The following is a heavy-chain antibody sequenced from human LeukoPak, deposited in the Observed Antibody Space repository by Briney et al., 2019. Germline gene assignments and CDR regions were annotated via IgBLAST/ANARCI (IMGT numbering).Heavy chain of an antibody. CDR2: IGGYGTYI. D-gene: IGHD5-24*01. Sequence: GGSLRLSCAASGFTFSSYSMNWVRQAPGKGLEWVSSIGGYGTYIYYADSVKGRFTVSRDNNKNSLYLQMNGLRAEDTAVYYCARDPSTRMATYYYYYMDVWGKGTTVTVSS. V-gene: IGHV3-21*01. CDR1: GFTFSSYS. J-gene: IGHJ6*03. CDR3: ARDPSTRMATYYYYYMDV.